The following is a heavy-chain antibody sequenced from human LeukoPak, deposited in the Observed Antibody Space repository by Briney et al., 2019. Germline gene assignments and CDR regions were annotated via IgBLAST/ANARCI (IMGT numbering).Heavy chain of an antibody. V-gene: IGHV3-48*03. CDR3: ARDQVGATTYYYYGMDV. D-gene: IGHD1-26*01. CDR1: GFTFSSYE. J-gene: IGHJ6*02. Sequence: GGSLRLSRAASGFTFSSYEMNWVRQAPGKGLEWVSYISSSGSTIYYADSVKGRFTISRDNAKNSLYLQMNSLRAEDTAVYYCARDQVGATTYYYYGMDVWGQGTTVTVSS. CDR2: ISSSGSTI.